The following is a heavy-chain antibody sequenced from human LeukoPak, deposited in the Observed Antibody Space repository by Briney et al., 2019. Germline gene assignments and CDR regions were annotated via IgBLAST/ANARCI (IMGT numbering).Heavy chain of an antibody. CDR1: GYTFTGYY. CDR2: INPNSGGT. J-gene: IGHJ6*03. CDR3: ARDGYDILTGYSLYYYYYVDV. D-gene: IGHD3-9*01. Sequence: ASVKVSCKASGYTFTGYYMHCVRQAPGQGLEWMGWINPNSGGTNYAQKFQGRVTMTRDTSISTAYMELSRLRSDDTAVYYCARDGYDILTGYSLYYYYYVDVWGKGTTVTISS. V-gene: IGHV1-2*02.